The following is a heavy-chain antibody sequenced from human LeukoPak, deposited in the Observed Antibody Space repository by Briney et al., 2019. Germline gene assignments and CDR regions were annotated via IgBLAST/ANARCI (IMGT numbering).Heavy chain of an antibody. D-gene: IGHD5-18*01. Sequence: PSETLSLTCTVSGGSISSGSYCWSWIRQPAGKGLEWIGHIYSSGSTNYNPSLKSRVTISVDTSKNQFSLKLASVTAADTAIYYCAKGAGGFSYYNWFDPWGQGTLVTVSS. J-gene: IGHJ5*02. V-gene: IGHV4-61*09. CDR3: AKGAGGFSYYNWFDP. CDR2: IYSSGST. CDR1: GGSISSGSYC.